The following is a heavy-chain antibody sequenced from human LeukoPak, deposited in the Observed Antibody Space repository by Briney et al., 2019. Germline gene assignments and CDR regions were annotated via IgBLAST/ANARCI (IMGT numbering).Heavy chain of an antibody. CDR2: TSYDGGNK. V-gene: IGHV3-30*04. Sequence: GGSLRLSCAASGFTFSSYAMHWVRQAPGKGLEWVAITSYDGGNKYYADSVKGRFTISRDNSKNTLYLQVNSLRAEDTAVYYCARDRASSSFPLDAFDIWGQGTMVTVSS. J-gene: IGHJ3*02. CDR3: ARDRASSSFPLDAFDI. D-gene: IGHD6-6*01. CDR1: GFTFSSYA.